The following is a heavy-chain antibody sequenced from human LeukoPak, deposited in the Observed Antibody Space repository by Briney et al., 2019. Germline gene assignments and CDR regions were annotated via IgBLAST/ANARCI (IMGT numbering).Heavy chain of an antibody. Sequence: SETLSLTCSVSGDSISDFYWNWIRQSPEKGLEWIGNIHYSGSSVYNPSLRSRVSMSIDRSLKQFFLKLTSVTAADTAVYYCVLAPNSNWFDFWGQGILVTVSS. CDR2: IHYSGSS. V-gene: IGHV4-59*08. CDR3: VLAPNSNWFDF. J-gene: IGHJ4*02. D-gene: IGHD2-8*01. CDR1: GDSISDFY.